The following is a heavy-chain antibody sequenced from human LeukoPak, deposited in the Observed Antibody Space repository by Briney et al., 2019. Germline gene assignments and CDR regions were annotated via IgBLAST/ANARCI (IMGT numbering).Heavy chain of an antibody. CDR3: ARDFTNIRGGGYFDN. J-gene: IGHJ4*02. CDR2: IDKTSTNI. D-gene: IGHD2/OR15-2a*01. V-gene: IGHV3-48*01. Sequence: GGSLRLSCAASGFIFTDYSINWVRQAPGKGLEWISYIDKTSTNIYYADSVKDRFTISRGNAKNSLYLQMNSLRAEDTAVYHCARDFTNIRGGGYFDNWGQGTLVTVSS. CDR1: GFIFTDYS.